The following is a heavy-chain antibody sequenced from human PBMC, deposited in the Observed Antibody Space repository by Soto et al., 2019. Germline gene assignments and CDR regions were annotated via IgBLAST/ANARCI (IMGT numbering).Heavy chain of an antibody. Sequence: QVQLVESGGGVVQPGRSLRLSCAASGFTFSSYGMHWVRQAPGKGLEWVAVISYDGSNKYSVDSVKGRFTISRDNSKNTLYLQMSSLRGEDTAVYYCAKDPGDYASSAHHYYYYGMDVWGQGTTVTVSS. J-gene: IGHJ6*02. CDR2: ISYDGSNK. D-gene: IGHD3-22*01. CDR3: AKDPGDYASSAHHYYYYGMDV. CDR1: GFTFSSYG. V-gene: IGHV3-30*18.